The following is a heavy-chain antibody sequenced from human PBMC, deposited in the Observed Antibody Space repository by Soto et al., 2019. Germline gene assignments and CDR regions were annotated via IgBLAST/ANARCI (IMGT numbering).Heavy chain of an antibody. CDR3: ARGSSSSGWYFQH. D-gene: IGHD6-19*01. CDR2: IYYSGST. CDR1: GSLTGYY. J-gene: IGHJ1*01. V-gene: IGHV4-59*13. Sequence: PSETLSLTCTVSGSLTGYYLSWIRQSPGEGLEWIGYIYYSGSTNYDPSLKSRLTISLDTSKNQFSLKLSSVTAADTAVYYCARGSSSSGWYFQHWGQGTLVTVSS.